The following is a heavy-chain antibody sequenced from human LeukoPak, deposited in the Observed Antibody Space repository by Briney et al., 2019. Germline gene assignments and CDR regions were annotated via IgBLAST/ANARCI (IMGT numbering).Heavy chain of an antibody. Sequence: PGGSLRLSCAASGFTFSSYAMSWVRQAPGKGLEWVSAISGSGGSTYYADSVKGRLTISGDNSKNTLYLQMNSLRAEDTAVYYCAKADYDILGFDYWGQGTLVTVSS. CDR3: AKADYDILGFDY. CDR2: ISGSGGST. D-gene: IGHD3-9*01. V-gene: IGHV3-23*01. CDR1: GFTFSSYA. J-gene: IGHJ4*02.